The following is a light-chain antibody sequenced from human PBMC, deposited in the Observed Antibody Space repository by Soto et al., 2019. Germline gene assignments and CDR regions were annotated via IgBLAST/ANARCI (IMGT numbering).Light chain of an antibody. V-gene: IGKV3-20*01. Sequence: EIVLTQSPGTLSLSPGERATLSCRASQSISSSYLAWYQQKPGQAPRLLIYGASSRATGIPDRFSGSGSGTDFTLTISRLEPEDFAFYYCQQYGRTFGQGTKV. J-gene: IGKJ1*01. CDR1: QSISSSY. CDR2: GAS. CDR3: QQYGRT.